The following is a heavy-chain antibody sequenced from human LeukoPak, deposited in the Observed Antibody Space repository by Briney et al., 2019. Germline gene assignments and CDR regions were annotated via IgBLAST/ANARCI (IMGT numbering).Heavy chain of an antibody. CDR1: GFTFSSYW. J-gene: IGHJ4*02. D-gene: IGHD4-23*01. CDR3: ARDRGYSTFDY. CDR2: IKEDGSEK. V-gene: IGHV3-7*01. Sequence: GGSLRLSCAASGFTFSSYWMSWVRQAPGKGLEWGANIKEDGSEKNYVDSVKGRFTISRENAKNSLYLQMNSLRAEDTAVYYCARDRGYSTFDYWGKGTTVTVSS.